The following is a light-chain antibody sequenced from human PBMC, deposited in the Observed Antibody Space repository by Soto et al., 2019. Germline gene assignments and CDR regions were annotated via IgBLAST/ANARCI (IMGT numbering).Light chain of an antibody. J-gene: IGKJ3*01. V-gene: IGKV1-5*03. CDR3: QQYNSYSPLT. Sequence: DIQITQSPSTLSASVRDRVTIPCPVSQSISSWLAWYQQKPGKAPKLLIYKASSLESGVPSRFSGSGSGTEFTLTISSLQPDDFATYYCQQYNSYSPLTFGPGTKVDIK. CDR1: QSISSW. CDR2: KAS.